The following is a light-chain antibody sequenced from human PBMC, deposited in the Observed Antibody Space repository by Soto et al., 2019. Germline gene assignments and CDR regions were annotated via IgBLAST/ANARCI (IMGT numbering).Light chain of an antibody. CDR2: AAS. CDR1: QGISSY. Sequence: DIQLTQSPSFLSASVGDRVTITCRASQGISSYLAWYQQKPGKAPKLLIYAASTLQSGVPSRFSGSGSGTEFTLTIYSLQPEDFATYYCQQLNSYPRTFGPGTKLDIK. CDR3: QQLNSYPRT. V-gene: IGKV1-9*01. J-gene: IGKJ3*01.